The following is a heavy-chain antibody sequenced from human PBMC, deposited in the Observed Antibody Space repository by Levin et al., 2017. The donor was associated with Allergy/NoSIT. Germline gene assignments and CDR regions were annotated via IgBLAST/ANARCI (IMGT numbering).Heavy chain of an antibody. J-gene: IGHJ4*02. CDR2: IHYRGST. CDR1: GGSVSSDSDY. V-gene: IGHV4-61*01. CDR3: ARKRWLQRRQRGQGADLFDC. D-gene: IGHD5-24*01. Sequence: SETLSLTCTVSGGSVSSDSDYWSWIRQPPGKGLEWIGCIHYRGSTDYTPSLKSRITMSLDTSKNEFSLKLTSVTAADTAVYYCARKRWLQRRQRGQGADLFDCWGQGTLVTVSS.